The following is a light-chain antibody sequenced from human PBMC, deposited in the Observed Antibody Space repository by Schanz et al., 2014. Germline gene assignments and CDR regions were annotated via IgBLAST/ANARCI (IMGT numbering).Light chain of an antibody. V-gene: IGKV3-20*01. J-gene: IGKJ4*01. CDR3: QQYGSSPPLT. CDR1: QSVSSY. CDR2: GVS. Sequence: EIVLTQSPATLSLSPGERATLSCRASQSVSSYLAWHQQKPGQAPRLLMYGVSNRATGIPARFSGSGSGTDFTLTISRLEPEDFAVYYCQQYGSSPPLTFGGGTKVEIK.